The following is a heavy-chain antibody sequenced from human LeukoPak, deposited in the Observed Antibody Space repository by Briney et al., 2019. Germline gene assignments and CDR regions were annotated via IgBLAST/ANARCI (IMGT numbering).Heavy chain of an antibody. Sequence: GGSLRLSCAASGFTFSSYAMSWVRQAPGKGLEWVSAISGSGGSTYYADSVKGRFTISRDNSKDTLYLQMNSLRADDTAVYYCARAVGPFGYWGQGTLVTVSS. CDR2: ISGSGGST. CDR1: GFTFSSYA. D-gene: IGHD3-16*01. CDR3: ARAVGPFGY. V-gene: IGHV3-23*01. J-gene: IGHJ4*02.